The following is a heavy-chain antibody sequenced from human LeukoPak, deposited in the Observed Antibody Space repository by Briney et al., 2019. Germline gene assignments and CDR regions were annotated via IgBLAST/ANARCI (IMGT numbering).Heavy chain of an antibody. CDR3: ARDGYSGYDY. D-gene: IGHD5-12*01. J-gene: IGHJ4*02. CDR2: ISSSSSTI. V-gene: IGHV3-48*01. CDR1: GFTFSSYS. Sequence: PGGSLRLSCAASGFTFSSYSMNWVRQAPGKGLEWVSYISSSSSTIYYADSVKGRFTISRDNSKNTLYLQMNSLRAEDTAVYYCARDGYSGYDYWGQGTLVTVSS.